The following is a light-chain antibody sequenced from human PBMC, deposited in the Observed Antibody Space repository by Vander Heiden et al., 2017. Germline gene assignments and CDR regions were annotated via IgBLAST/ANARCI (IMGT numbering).Light chain of an antibody. Sequence: QLVLTQSPSASASLGASVKLTCPLSSGHSSYAIAWHQQQPEKGPRYLMKLNSDGSHTKGAGIPDRFSGSSSGAERYLTISSLQSDDEADYYCQTWDTGIQVFGTGTKVTVL. V-gene: IGLV4-69*01. CDR2: LNSDGSH. J-gene: IGLJ1*01. CDR3: QTWDTGIQV. CDR1: SGHSSYA.